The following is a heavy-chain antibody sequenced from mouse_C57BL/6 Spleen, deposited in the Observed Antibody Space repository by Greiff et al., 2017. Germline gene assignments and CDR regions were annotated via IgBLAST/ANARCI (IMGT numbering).Heavy chain of an antibody. D-gene: IGHD2-3*01. J-gene: IGHJ2*01. CDR3: ARRRRYGGYYLFDY. CDR1: GFTFSSYG. CDR2: ISSGGSYT. V-gene: IGHV5-6*02. Sequence: EVMLVESGGDLVKPGGSLKLSCAASGFTFSSYGMSWVRQTPDKRLAWVATISSGGSYTYYPDSVKGRFTISRDNAKNTLYLQMSSLKSGDTAMYYCARRRRYGGYYLFDYWGQGTTLTVSS.